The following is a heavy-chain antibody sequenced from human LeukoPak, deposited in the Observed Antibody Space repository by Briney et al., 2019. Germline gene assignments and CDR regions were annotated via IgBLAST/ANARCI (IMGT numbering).Heavy chain of an antibody. CDR2: INHSGST. J-gene: IGHJ6*02. V-gene: IGHV4-34*01. Sequence: SETLSLTCAVYGGSFSGYYWSWIRQPPGKGLGWIGEINHSGSTNYNPSLKSRVTISVDTSKNQFSLKLSSVTAADTAVYYCATKRYYYGMDVWGQGTTVTVSS. CDR1: GGSFSGYY. CDR3: ATKRYYYGMDV.